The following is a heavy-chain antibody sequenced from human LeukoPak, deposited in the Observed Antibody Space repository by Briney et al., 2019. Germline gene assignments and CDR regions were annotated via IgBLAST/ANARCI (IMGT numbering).Heavy chain of an antibody. V-gene: IGHV1-2*02. D-gene: IGHD3-16*01. CDR2: MNPNSGDT. CDR3: VRLDGGGRLSDP. Sequence: ASVKVSCKASGYTLSDSYMHWVRQAPGQGLEWMGWMNPNSGDTKYTQKFQGRLTMTRDTSISTAYMDLKSLTSDDTAIYYCVRLDGGGRLSDPWGHGTLVTVSS. J-gene: IGHJ5*02. CDR1: GYTLSDSY.